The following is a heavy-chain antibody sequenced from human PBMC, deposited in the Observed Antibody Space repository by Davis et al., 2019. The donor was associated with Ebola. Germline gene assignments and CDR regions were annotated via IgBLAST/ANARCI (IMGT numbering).Heavy chain of an antibody. J-gene: IGHJ6*02. D-gene: IGHD6-25*01. Sequence: GESLKISCAASGFTFSSYGMHWVRQAPGKGLEWVAVIWYNGSNKYYADSVKGRFTISRDNSKNTLYLQMNSLRAEDTAVYYCAKDQGLYDYYGMDVWGQGTTVTVSS. CDR2: IWYNGSNK. CDR3: AKDQGLYDYYGMDV. CDR1: GFTFSSYG. V-gene: IGHV3-30*02.